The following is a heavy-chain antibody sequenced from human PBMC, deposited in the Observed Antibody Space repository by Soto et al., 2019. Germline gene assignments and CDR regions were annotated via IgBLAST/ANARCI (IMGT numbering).Heavy chain of an antibody. D-gene: IGHD6-13*01. CDR1: GGSISSYY. CDR3: ARVEQQLANNWFDP. V-gene: IGHV4-59*01. Sequence: PSETLSLTCTVSGGSISSYYWSWIRQPPGKGLEWIGYIYYSGSTNYNPSLKSRVTISVDTSKNQFSLKLSSVTAADTAVYYCARVEQQLANNWFDPWGQGTLVTVSS. CDR2: IYYSGST. J-gene: IGHJ5*02.